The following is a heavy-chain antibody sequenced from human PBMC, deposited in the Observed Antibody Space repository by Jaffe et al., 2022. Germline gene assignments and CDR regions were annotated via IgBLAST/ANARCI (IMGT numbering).Heavy chain of an antibody. CDR3: ARGKHYYGSGSYYNVILRYYFDY. CDR2: INHSGST. D-gene: IGHD3-10*01. J-gene: IGHJ4*02. CDR1: GGSFSGYY. V-gene: IGHV4-34*01. Sequence: QVQLQQWGAGLLKPSETLSLTCAVYGGSFSGYYWSWIRQPPGKGLEWIGEINHSGSTNYNPSLKSRVTISVDTSKNQFSLKLSSVTAADTAVYYCARGKHYYGSGSYYNVILRYYFDYWGQGTLVTVSS.